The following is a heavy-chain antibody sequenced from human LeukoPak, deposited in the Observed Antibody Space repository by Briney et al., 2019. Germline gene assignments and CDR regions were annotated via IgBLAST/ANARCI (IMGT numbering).Heavy chain of an antibody. J-gene: IGHJ4*02. D-gene: IGHD3-22*01. Sequence: ASVKVSCKASGYRFTGYYIHWVRQAPGQGLEWMGWINPSSGGTNYAQKFQGRATMTRDTSITTAYMELSRLTSDDTAMYYCARDFYYQSSGAFDYWGPGTLVTVSS. V-gene: IGHV1-2*02. CDR3: ARDFYYQSSGAFDY. CDR2: INPSSGGT. CDR1: GYRFTGYY.